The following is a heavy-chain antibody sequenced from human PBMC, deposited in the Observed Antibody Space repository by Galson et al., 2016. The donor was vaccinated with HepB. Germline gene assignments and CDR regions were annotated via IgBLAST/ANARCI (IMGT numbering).Heavy chain of an antibody. J-gene: IGHJ4*02. V-gene: IGHV3-73*01. Sequence: SLRLSCAASGFTFSDSAMHWVRQAPGKGLEWVGRIRSTVNTYATAYPASLKGSFTISRDDSKKTTYLQMNGLKTEDKAVYYCTRRRASDGKGDTVDNCGQGTLVTVSS. CDR1: GFTFSDSA. CDR2: IRSTVNTYAT. CDR3: TRRRASDGKGDTVDN. D-gene: IGHD1-26*01.